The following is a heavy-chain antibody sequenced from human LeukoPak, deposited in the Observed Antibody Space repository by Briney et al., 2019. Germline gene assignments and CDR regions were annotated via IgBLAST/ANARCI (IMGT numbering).Heavy chain of an antibody. Sequence: ASVKVSCKVSGYTLTELSMHWVRQAPGKGLEWMGGFDPEDGETIYAQKFQDRVTMTEDTSTDTAYMELSSLRSEDTAVYYCATAAYYYDLGSVSYGIDVWGQGTTVTVSS. CDR2: FDPEDGET. D-gene: IGHD3-10*01. CDR3: ATAAYYYDLGSVSYGIDV. CDR1: GYTLTELS. V-gene: IGHV1-24*01. J-gene: IGHJ6*02.